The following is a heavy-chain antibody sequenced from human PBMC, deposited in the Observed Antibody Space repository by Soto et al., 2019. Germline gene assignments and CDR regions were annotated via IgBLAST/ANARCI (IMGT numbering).Heavy chain of an antibody. CDR2: ISYSGST. V-gene: IGHV4-30-4*01. D-gene: IGHD2-21*01. J-gene: IGHJ4*02. CDR1: GGSISSADYY. Sequence: PSETLSLTCTVSGGSISSADYYWTWIRQPPGKGLEWIGYISYSGSTSYNPSLKGRVTISVDTSKNQFSLRLSSVTAADTAVYYCARETAYCGRNDCYPFDYWGQGTLVTVSS. CDR3: ARETAYCGRNDCYPFDY.